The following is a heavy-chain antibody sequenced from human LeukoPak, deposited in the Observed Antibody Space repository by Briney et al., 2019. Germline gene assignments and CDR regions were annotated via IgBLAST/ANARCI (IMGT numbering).Heavy chain of an antibody. V-gene: IGHV1-69*13. CDR2: IIPIFGTA. CDR1: GGTFSSYA. Sequence: SVKVSWKASGGTFSSYAISWVRQAPGQGLEWMGGIIPIFGTANYAQKFQGRVTITADESTSTAYMELSSLRSEDTAVYYCARPVDTAMVGQFDYWGQGTLVTVSS. CDR3: ARPVDTAMVGQFDY. J-gene: IGHJ4*02. D-gene: IGHD5-18*01.